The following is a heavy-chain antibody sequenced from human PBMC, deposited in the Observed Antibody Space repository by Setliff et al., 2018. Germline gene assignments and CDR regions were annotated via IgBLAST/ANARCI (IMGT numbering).Heavy chain of an antibody. CDR2: INPGGLSS. D-gene: IGHD6-25*01. CDR1: GYSFTSHY. CDR3: ARAGLAAAGRKGVFDH. Sequence: ASVKVSCKTSGYSFTSHYMHWVRQAPGQDLEWMGIINPGGLSSSSTQKFEGRVTMTRDTSTSTVYMELNSLTSDDTAVYYCARAGLAAAGRKGVFDHWGQGTLVTVSS. J-gene: IGHJ4*02. V-gene: IGHV1-46*01.